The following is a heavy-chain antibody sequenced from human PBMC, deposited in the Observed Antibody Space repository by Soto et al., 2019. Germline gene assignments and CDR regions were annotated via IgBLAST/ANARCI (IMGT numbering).Heavy chain of an antibody. Sequence: QVHLVESGGGVVQPGRSLRLSCAASGFSFSFSGMHWVRQAPGKGLEWVAGLWYDGSSENYADSVKGRFTISRHNSKNTLHLQMDSLRVEDTAMYYCARGLAKVAGGAFGIWGQGTMVIVSS. J-gene: IGHJ3*02. CDR2: LWYDGSSE. V-gene: IGHV3-33*01. CDR1: GFSFSFSG. D-gene: IGHD3-16*01. CDR3: ARGLAKVAGGAFGI.